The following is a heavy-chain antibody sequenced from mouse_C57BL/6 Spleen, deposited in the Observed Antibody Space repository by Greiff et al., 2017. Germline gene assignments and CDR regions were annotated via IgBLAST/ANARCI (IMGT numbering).Heavy chain of an antibody. J-gene: IGHJ3*01. Sequence: VQLQQSGAELVRPGASVKLSCTASGFNIKDDYMHWVKQRPEQGLEWIGWIDPENGDTEYASKFQGKATITADTSSNTAYLQLSSLTSEATAVYYCTTGNPAWFAYWGQGTLVTVSA. V-gene: IGHV14-4*01. CDR1: GFNIKDDY. D-gene: IGHD2-1*01. CDR2: IDPENGDT. CDR3: TTGNPAWFAY.